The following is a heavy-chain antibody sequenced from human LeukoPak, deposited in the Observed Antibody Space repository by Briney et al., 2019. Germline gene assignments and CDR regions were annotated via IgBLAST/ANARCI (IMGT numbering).Heavy chain of an antibody. D-gene: IGHD6-19*01. CDR2: ISGSGGST. V-gene: IGHV3-23*01. CDR3: ATGRGIAVAGTGY. CDR1: GFTFSGYA. Sequence: PGGSLRLSCAASGFTFSGYAMPWVRQAPGKGLEWVSAISGSGGSTYYADSVKGRFTISRDNSKNTLYLQMNSLRAEDTAVYYCATGRGIAVAGTGYWGQGTLVTVSS. J-gene: IGHJ4*02.